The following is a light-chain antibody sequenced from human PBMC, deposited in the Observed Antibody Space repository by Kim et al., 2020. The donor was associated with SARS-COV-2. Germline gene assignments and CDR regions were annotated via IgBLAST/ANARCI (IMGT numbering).Light chain of an antibody. CDR1: QGISSW. V-gene: IGKV1D-16*01. CDR3: QQYDSYPRT. CDR2: AAS. J-gene: IGKJ1*01. Sequence: DIQMAQSPSSLSASIGDRVTITCRASQGISSWLAWYQQKPEKAPKCLIYAASSLQSGVPSRFSGSGSGTDFTLTISSLQPEDFATYYCQQYDSYPRTFGQGTRVEIK.